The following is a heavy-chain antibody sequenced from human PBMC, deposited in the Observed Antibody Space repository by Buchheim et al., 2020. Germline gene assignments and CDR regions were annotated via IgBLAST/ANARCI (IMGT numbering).Heavy chain of an antibody. CDR2: ILGSNGAT. J-gene: IGHJ4*02. D-gene: IGHD5-12*01. CDR1: GFTFSSYS. CDR3: TKGAWLDGY. V-gene: IGHV3-23*04. Sequence: EVQLVESGGGLVQPGGSLRLSCAASGFTFSSYSMNWVRQAPGKGLEWVSVILGSNGATYYAESVKGRFTIPKDNSKNTLDLQMDSLRAEDTAIYYCTKGAWLDGYWGQGTL.